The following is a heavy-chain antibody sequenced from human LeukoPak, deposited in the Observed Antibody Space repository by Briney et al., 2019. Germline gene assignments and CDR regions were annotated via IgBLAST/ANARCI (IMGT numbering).Heavy chain of an antibody. CDR1: GGSFSGYY. Sequence: SETLSLTCAVYGGSFSGYYWSWIRQPPGKGLEWIGEINHSGSTNYNPSLKSRVTMSVDTSKNQFSLKLSSVTAADTAVYYCARDNLGKRAFDIWGQGTMVTVSS. J-gene: IGHJ3*02. V-gene: IGHV4-34*01. CDR3: ARDNLGKRAFDI. CDR2: INHSGST.